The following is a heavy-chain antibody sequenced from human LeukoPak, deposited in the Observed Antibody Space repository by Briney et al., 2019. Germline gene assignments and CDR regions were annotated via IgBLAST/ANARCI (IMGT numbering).Heavy chain of an antibody. Sequence: LSETLSLTCTVSGGSISSYYWSWIRQPPGKGLEWSGYIYYSGSTNYNPSLKSPVTISVYTSKNQFSLKLRSVTAADTAVYYCARDASRYVWFDPWGQGTLVTVSS. CDR3: ARDASRYVWFDP. V-gene: IGHV4-59*12. J-gene: IGHJ5*02. D-gene: IGHD5-12*01. CDR2: IYYSGST. CDR1: GGSISSYY.